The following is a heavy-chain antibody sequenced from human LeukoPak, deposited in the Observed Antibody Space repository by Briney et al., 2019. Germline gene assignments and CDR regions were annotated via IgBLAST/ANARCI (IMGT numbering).Heavy chain of an antibody. Sequence: ASVKVSCKASGYTFTSYGISWVRQAPGQGLEWMGWISAYNGNTNYAQKLQGRVTMTTDTSTSTAYMELRSLRSDDTAVCYCARDGDDYYDSSGVVDCWGQGTLVTVSS. V-gene: IGHV1-18*01. D-gene: IGHD3-22*01. CDR1: GYTFTSYG. CDR2: ISAYNGNT. CDR3: ARDGDDYYDSSGVVDC. J-gene: IGHJ4*02.